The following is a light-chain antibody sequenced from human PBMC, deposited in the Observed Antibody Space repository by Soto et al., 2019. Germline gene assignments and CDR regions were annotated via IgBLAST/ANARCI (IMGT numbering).Light chain of an antibody. Sequence: DIQMTKSHSTLSASVEDRVTITCRASQSISSWLAWYQQKPGKAPKLLIYKASSLESGVPSRFSGSGSGTEFTLTISSLQPDDFATYYCQQYNTYPLTFGGGTKVDIK. CDR1: QSISSW. J-gene: IGKJ4*01. CDR2: KAS. V-gene: IGKV1-5*03. CDR3: QQYNTYPLT.